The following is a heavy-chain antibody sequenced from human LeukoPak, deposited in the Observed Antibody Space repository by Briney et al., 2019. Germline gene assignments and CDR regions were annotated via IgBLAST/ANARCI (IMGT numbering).Heavy chain of an antibody. CDR3: ASSSYCSSTSCRLLDAFDI. J-gene: IGHJ3*02. V-gene: IGHV1-2*02. D-gene: IGHD2-2*01. CDR1: GYTFTGYY. Sequence: ASVKVSCKAPGYTFTGYYMHWVRQAPGQGLEWMGWINPNSGGTNYAQKFQGRVTMTRDTSISTAYMELSRLRSDDTAVYYCASSSYCSSTSCRLLDAFDIWGQGTMVTVSS. CDR2: INPNSGGT.